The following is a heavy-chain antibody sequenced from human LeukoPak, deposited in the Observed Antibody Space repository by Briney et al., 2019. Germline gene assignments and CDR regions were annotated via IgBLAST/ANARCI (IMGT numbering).Heavy chain of an antibody. V-gene: IGHV3-48*02. CDR2: ISSSSSTI. CDR3: ARDPSRAAAGTDY. Sequence: GGSLRLSCAASGFTFSSYSMNWVRQAPGKGLEWVSYISSSSSTIFYADSVKGRFTISRDNAKNSLYLQMHSLRDEDTAVYYCARDPSRAAAGTDYWGQGTLVTVSS. J-gene: IGHJ4*02. CDR1: GFTFSSYS. D-gene: IGHD6-13*01.